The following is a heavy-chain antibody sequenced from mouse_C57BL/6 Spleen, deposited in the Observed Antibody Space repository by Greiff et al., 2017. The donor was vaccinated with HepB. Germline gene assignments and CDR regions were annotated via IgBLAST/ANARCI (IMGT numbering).Heavy chain of an antibody. CDR1: GFTFSSYA. D-gene: IGHD2-4*01. CDR3: ARDPYDYDVDWDFDV. V-gene: IGHV5-4*01. J-gene: IGHJ1*03. Sequence: EVQGVESGGGLVKPGGSLKLSCAASGFTFSSYAMSWVRQTPEKRLEWVATISDGGSYTYYPDNVKGRFTISRDNAKNNLYLQMSHLKSEDTAMYYCARDPYDYDVDWDFDVWGTGTTVTVSS. CDR2: ISDGGSYT.